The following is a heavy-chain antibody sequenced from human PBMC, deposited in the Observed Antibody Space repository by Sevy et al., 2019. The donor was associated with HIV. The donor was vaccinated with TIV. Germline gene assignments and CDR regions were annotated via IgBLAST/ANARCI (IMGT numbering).Heavy chain of an antibody. CDR2: IKQDGSEK. CDR3: ARVYYDILTGPSDTYYYYMDV. Sequence: GGSLRLSCAASGFTFSSYWMSWVRQAPGKGLEWVANIKQDGSEKYYVDSVKGRFTISRDNAKNSLYLQMNSLRAEDTAVYYCARVYYDILTGPSDTYYYYMDVWGKGTKVTVSS. D-gene: IGHD3-9*01. CDR1: GFTFSSYW. V-gene: IGHV3-7*03. J-gene: IGHJ6*03.